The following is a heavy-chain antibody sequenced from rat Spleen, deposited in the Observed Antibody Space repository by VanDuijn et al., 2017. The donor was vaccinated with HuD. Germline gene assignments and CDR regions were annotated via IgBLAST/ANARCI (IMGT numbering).Heavy chain of an antibody. CDR2: IWNTGGT. CDR3: ASLTTGAGFDY. D-gene: IGHD1-10*01. J-gene: IGHJ2*01. CDR1: GFSLTGNN. Sequence: QVQLKESGPGLVQPSQTLSLTCTVSGFSLTGNNVHWVRQPPGKGLEWMGVIWNTGGTRYNSALKSRLSISKDTSKSQVFLKMNSLQTEDTATYYCASLTTGAGFDYWGQGVMVTVSS. V-gene: IGHV2-41*01.